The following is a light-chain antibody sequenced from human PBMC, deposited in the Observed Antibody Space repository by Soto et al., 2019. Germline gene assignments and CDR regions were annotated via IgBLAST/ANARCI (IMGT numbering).Light chain of an antibody. J-gene: IGLJ2*01. V-gene: IGLV2-11*01. CDR2: DVS. CDR1: SSDVGGYNY. Sequence: QSALTQPRSVSGSPGQSVTISCTGTSSDVGGYNYVSWYQQHPGKAPKLMIYDVSKRPSGVPDRFSGSKSGNTASLTISGLQAEDEADYYCSSYTTSSTVLFAGGTKLTVL. CDR3: SSYTTSSTVL.